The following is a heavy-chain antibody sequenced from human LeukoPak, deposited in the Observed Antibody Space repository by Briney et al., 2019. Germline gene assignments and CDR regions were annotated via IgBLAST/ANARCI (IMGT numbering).Heavy chain of an antibody. D-gene: IGHD3-10*01. CDR3: AHTLFWLGESHYYGMDV. CDR1: GFSLSTSGVT. V-gene: IGHV2-5*02. Sequence: SGPTLVKPTQTLTLTCTFSGFSLSTSGVTVGWVRQPPGKALEWLALIYWDDDKRYSPSLESRPTITKDTSKNQVVLTLTNVDPVDTATYYCAHTLFWLGESHYYGMDVWGQGITVTVSS. CDR2: IYWDDDK. J-gene: IGHJ6*02.